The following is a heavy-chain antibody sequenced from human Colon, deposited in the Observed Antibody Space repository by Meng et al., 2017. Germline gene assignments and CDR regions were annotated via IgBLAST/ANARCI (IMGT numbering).Heavy chain of an antibody. CDR1: VYTFTGYY. J-gene: IGHJ4*02. D-gene: IGHD5-24*01. CDR3: ARVRRRDGYTDFDY. CDR2: INPNSGGT. Sequence: VWLSQLGADVKQPGPHVTVSCKASVYTFTGYYMPWVRQAHGQGLEWMGWINPNSGGTNYAQKFQGRVTMTRDTSISTAYMELSRLRSDDTAVYYCARVRRRDGYTDFDYWGQGTLVTVSS. V-gene: IGHV1-2*02.